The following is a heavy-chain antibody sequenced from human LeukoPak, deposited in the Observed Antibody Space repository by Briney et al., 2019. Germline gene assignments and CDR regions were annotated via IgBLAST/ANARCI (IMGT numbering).Heavy chain of an antibody. CDR3: ARGDPDLYYFAY. CDR1: GYTFTSYY. D-gene: IGHD1-14*01. CDR2: INPSGGST. V-gene: IGHV1-46*01. Sequence: GASVKVSCKASGYTFTSYYMHWGRQAPGQRLEWMGIINPSGGSTSYAQKFQGRVTMTRDMSTSTVYMELSRVRSEDTAVYYCARGDPDLYYFAYWGQGTLVTVPS. J-gene: IGHJ4*02.